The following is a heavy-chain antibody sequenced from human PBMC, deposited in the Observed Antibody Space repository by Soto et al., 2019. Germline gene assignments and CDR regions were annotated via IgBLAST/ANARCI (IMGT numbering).Heavy chain of an antibody. J-gene: IGHJ5*02. CDR2: ISGSGHII. Sequence: EVQLLESGGGLVQPGGSLRLSCAASGFTISTYAMSWVRQAPGKGLEWVSGISGSGHIIYYADSVKGRFTISRDISKNTLYLQMSSLRAEDTAVYHCAKSLRTTVTTGFWFDPWGQGTLVTVSS. CDR1: GFTISTYA. V-gene: IGHV3-23*01. D-gene: IGHD4-17*01. CDR3: AKSLRTTVTTGFWFDP.